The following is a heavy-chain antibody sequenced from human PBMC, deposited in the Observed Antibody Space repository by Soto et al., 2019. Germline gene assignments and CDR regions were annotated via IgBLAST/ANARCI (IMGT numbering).Heavy chain of an antibody. Sequence: EVQLLESGGGLVQPGGSLRLSCAASGFTFFTYAMSWVRQAPGKGPEWVSSITDSGDSTYYADSVKGRFTISRDNYKNTLYLQMKSLRAEDTSVYYCAKDTPVVTFNFDYWGQGTLVTVSS. V-gene: IGHV3-23*01. CDR3: AKDTPVVTFNFDY. CDR1: GFTFFTYA. CDR2: ITDSGDST. J-gene: IGHJ4*02. D-gene: IGHD2-21*02.